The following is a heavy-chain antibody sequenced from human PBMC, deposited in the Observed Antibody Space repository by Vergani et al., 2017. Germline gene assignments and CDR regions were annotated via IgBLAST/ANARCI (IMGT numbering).Heavy chain of an antibody. V-gene: IGHV4-59*01. CDR3: GRAVAGTFGGYGMDV. Sequence: QVRLQESGPGLVKPSETLSLTCSVSGGSMSGYYWSWIRQPPGKELEWIGYMYHSGSTNYNPSLETRVTISGDTSKNQFSLKLNSVTAADTAVYYCGRAVAGTFGGYGMDVWGQGTTVTVSS. J-gene: IGHJ6*02. D-gene: IGHD6-19*01. CDR1: GGSMSGYY. CDR2: MYHSGST.